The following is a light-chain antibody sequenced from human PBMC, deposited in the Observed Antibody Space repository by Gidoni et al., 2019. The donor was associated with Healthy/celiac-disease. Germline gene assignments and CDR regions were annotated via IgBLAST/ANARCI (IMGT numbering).Light chain of an antibody. CDR1: QSISSY. V-gene: IGKV1-39*01. CDR2: AAS. Sequence: DIQMTQSPSSLSASVGDRVTITCRASQSISSYLNWDQQKPGKGPALLIFAASRLESGVPPRVSGSGSGTEFTLTISSLQPDEFAAYYWQQGYSTPRTFGQGTKVEIK. CDR3: QQGYSTPRT. J-gene: IGKJ1*01.